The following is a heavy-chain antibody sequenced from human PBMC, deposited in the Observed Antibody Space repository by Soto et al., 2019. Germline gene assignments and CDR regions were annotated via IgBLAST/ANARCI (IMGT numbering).Heavy chain of an antibody. V-gene: IGHV3-11*01. J-gene: IGHJ6*02. Sequence: GGSLRLSCAASGFTFSDYYISWIRQAPGKGLEWVSYISSSGSTIYYADSVKGRFTISRDNAKNSLYLRMNSLRAEDTAVYYCAREGGTCLIYHYYGMDVWGQGTTVNVSS. CDR3: AREGGTCLIYHYYGMDV. CDR2: ISSSGSTI. D-gene: IGHD1-26*01. CDR1: GFTFSDYY.